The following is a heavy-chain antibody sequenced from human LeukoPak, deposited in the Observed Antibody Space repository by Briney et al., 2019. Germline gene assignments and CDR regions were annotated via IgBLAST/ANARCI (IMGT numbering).Heavy chain of an antibody. V-gene: IGHV4-34*01. J-gene: IGHJ6*03. CDR1: GGSFSGYY. D-gene: IGHD6-13*01. CDR2: INHSGTT. Sequence: SETLSLTCAVYGGSFSGYYWSWLRQPPGKGLEWIAEINHSGTTNYNPSLKSRVTISIDTSKNQFSLKLSSVTAADTAVYYCASSRGYSSSLWYYYMDVWGKGTTVTVSS. CDR3: ASSRGYSSSLWYYYMDV.